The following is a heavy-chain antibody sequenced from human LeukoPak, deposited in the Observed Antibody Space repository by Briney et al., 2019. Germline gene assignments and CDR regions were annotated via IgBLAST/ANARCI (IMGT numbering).Heavy chain of an antibody. CDR3: ATTYYYDSSGYRARYYYYMDV. Sequence: ASVKVSCKVSGYTLTELSMHWVRQAPGKGLEWMGGFDPEDGETIYAQKFQGRVTMTEHTSTDTAYMELSSLRSEGTAVYYCATTYYYDSSGYRARYYYYMDVWGKGTTVTVSS. D-gene: IGHD3-22*01. J-gene: IGHJ6*03. CDR2: FDPEDGET. V-gene: IGHV1-24*01. CDR1: GYTLTELS.